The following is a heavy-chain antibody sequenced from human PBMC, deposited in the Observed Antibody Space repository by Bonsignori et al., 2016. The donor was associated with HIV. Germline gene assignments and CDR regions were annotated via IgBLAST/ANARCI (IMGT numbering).Heavy chain of an antibody. J-gene: IGHJ4*02. V-gene: IGHV3-21*05. CDR2: ISSSSSYI. Sequence: VRQAPGKGLEWVSYISSSSSYIYYADSVKGRFTISRDNAKNSLYLQMNSLRAEDTAVYYCAREDSSGWDYYFDYWGQGTLVTVSS. D-gene: IGHD6-19*01. CDR3: AREDSSGWDYYFDY.